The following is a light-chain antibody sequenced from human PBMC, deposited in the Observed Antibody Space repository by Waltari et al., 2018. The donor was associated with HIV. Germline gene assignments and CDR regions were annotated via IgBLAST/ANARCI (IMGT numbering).Light chain of an antibody. CDR3: QQYNSYPYT. CDR2: KAS. V-gene: IGKV1-5*03. Sequence: DIQMTQSPSTLSASVGDRVTVTCRASQRISSWLAWYQQKPGKDPNLMIYKASSLESGVPSRFSGSGSGTEFTLTISSLQPDDFATYYCQQYNSYPYTFGQGTKLEIK. J-gene: IGKJ2*01. CDR1: QRISSW.